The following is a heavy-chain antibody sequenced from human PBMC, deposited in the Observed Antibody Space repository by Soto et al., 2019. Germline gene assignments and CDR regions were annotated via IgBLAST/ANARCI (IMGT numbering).Heavy chain of an antibody. Sequence: ASVKVSFKAPRYTFTGYYMHWVRQAPGQGVEWMGWINPNSGGTNYAQKFQGRVTMTRDTSISTAYMELSRLRSDDTAVYYCARGLGVATSFGYWGQGPLGTVSS. CDR2: INPNSGGT. CDR3: ARGLGVATSFGY. V-gene: IGHV1-2*02. CDR1: RYTFTGYY. D-gene: IGHD5-12*01. J-gene: IGHJ4*02.